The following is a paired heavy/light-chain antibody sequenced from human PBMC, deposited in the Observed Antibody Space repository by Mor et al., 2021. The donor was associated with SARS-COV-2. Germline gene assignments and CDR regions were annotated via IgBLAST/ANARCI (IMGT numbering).Heavy chain of an antibody. D-gene: IGHD6-19*01. CDR3: ARVGSSGWFGYFHQ. CDR1: GFTFDNYG. V-gene: IGHV3-20*04. J-gene: IGHJ1*01. CDR2: INWSGDGT. Sequence: EVQLVESGGGVVRPGGSLRLSCAASGFTFDNYGMNWVRQIPGKGLEWVSGINWSGDGTGYIDSVKGRFTISRDNAKSYLYLQMNSLRAEDTALYYCARVGSSGWFGYFHQWGQGTLVTVSS.
Light chain of an antibody. Sequence: EIVLTLSPGTLSLSPGERATLSCRANQNVSSNYLAWYQQKPGQAPRLLIYGASSRATGIPDRFSGSGSGADFTLTINRLEPEDFAVYFCQQCGSPPPTFGQGTRVEIK. CDR3: QQCGSPPPT. CDR1: QNVSSNY. CDR2: GAS. J-gene: IGKJ1*01. V-gene: IGKV3-20*01.